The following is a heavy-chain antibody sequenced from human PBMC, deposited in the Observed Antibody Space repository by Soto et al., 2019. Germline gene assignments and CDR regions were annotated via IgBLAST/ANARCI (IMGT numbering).Heavy chain of an antibody. Sequence: QVQLVESGGGVVQPGRSLRLSCAASGFTFSSYGMHWVRQAPGKGLEWVAVIWYDGSNKYYADSVKGRFTISRDNSKNTLYLQMNSLRAEDTAVYYCARGNDYYASSGPYYYGMDVWGQGTTVTVSS. CDR2: IWYDGSNK. J-gene: IGHJ6*02. D-gene: IGHD3-22*01. CDR3: ARGNDYYASSGPYYYGMDV. V-gene: IGHV3-33*01. CDR1: GFTFSSYG.